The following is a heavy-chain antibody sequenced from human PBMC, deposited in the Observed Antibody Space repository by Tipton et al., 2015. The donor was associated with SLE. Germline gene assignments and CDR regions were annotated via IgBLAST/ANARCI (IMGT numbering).Heavy chain of an antibody. J-gene: IGHJ3*02. CDR2: ISSSGSTI. CDR1: GFTFSSYE. Sequence: SLRLSCAASGFTFSSYEMNWVRRAPGKGLEWVSYISSSGSTIYYADSVKGRFTISRDNAKNSLYLQMNSLRAEDTAVYYCARESVAGTGAFDIWGQGTMVTVSS. CDR3: ARESVAGTGAFDI. D-gene: IGHD6-19*01. V-gene: IGHV3-48*03.